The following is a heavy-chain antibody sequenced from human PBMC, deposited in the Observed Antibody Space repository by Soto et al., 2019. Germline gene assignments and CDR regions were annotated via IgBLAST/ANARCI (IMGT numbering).Heavy chain of an antibody. CDR1: DGYSRNYDG. Sequence: ETHSLSYVVSDGYSRNYDGWTWVRQPPGKGLEWIGKMFHSGGADYNPSLKSRVTISVDTSKNQFSLKLSSVTAADTAVYYCARHKGDTVYDYWGQGTLVTVSS. J-gene: IGHJ4*02. D-gene: IGHD5-18*01. V-gene: IGHV4-4*02. CDR2: MFHSGGA. CDR3: ARHKGDTVYDY.